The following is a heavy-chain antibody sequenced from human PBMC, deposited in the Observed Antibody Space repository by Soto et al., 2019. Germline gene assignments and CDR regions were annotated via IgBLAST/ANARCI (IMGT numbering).Heavy chain of an antibody. CDR1: GGSFSGYY. J-gene: IGHJ6*02. V-gene: IGHV4-34*01. CDR3: ARAGHSSSWYAPYYYYYGMDV. D-gene: IGHD6-13*01. Sequence: QVQLQQWGAGLLKPSETLSLTCAVYGGSFSGYYWSWIRQPPGKGLEWIGEINHSGSTNYNPSLKSRVTISVATSKNQFSLKLSSVTAADTAVYYCARAGHSSSWYAPYYYYYGMDVWGQGTTVTVSS. CDR2: INHSGST.